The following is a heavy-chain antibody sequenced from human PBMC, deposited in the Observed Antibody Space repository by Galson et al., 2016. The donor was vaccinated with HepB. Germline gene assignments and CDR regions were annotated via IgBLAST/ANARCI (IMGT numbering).Heavy chain of an antibody. CDR2: ITPFNGNT. CDR3: ASHREVDPGTVTTSYGMDV. CDR1: GYTFSYRY. J-gene: IGHJ6*02. Sequence: SVKVSCKASGYTFSYRYLHWVRQAPGQALEWMGWITPFNGNTNYAQKFQDRVTITRDRSMSTAYMELSSLRSEDTATYYCASHREVDPGTVTTSYGMDVWGQGTTVTVSS. V-gene: IGHV1-45*02. D-gene: IGHD5-18*01.